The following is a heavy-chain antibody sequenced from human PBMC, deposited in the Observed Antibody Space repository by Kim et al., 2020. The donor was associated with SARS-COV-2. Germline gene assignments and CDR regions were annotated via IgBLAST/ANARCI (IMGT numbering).Heavy chain of an antibody. CDR2: NGSKT. J-gene: IGHJ4*02. Sequence: NGSKTTYADSVNGRFTISRANAKNTLYLQMNSLRAEDTAVYYCVRDSSATYWGQGTLVTVSS. CDR3: VRDSSATY. V-gene: IGHV3-74*01.